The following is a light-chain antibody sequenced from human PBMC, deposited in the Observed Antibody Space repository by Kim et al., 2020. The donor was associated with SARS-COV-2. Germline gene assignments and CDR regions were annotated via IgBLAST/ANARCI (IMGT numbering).Light chain of an antibody. Sequence: QSALTQPPSVSGSPGQSVTISCTGTNSDVDSYNRVSWYQQPPGTAPKLMIYEVSNRPSGVPDRFSGSKSDNTASLTISGLQAEDEADYYCSSYSSSTTWVFGGGTQLTVL. V-gene: IGLV2-18*02. CDR2: EVS. CDR3: SSYSSSTTWV. J-gene: IGLJ3*02. CDR1: NSDVDSYNR.